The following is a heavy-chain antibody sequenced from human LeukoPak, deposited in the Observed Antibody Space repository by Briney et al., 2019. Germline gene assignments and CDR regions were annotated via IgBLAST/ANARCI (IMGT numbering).Heavy chain of an antibody. Sequence: GGSLRLSCAASGFTFSSYGMHWVRQAPGKGLEWVAVISYDGSNKYYADSVKGRFTISRDNSKNTLYLQMNSLRAEDTAVYYCAKDRGDYGMDVWGQGTTVTVPS. D-gene: IGHD3-10*01. CDR1: GFTFSSYG. V-gene: IGHV3-30*18. J-gene: IGHJ6*02. CDR3: AKDRGDYGMDV. CDR2: ISYDGSNK.